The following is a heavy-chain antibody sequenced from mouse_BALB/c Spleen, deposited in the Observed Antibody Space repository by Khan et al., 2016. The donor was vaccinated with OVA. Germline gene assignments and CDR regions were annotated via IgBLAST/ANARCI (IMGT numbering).Heavy chain of an antibody. J-gene: IGHJ4*01. CDR2: INPNTGES. CDR1: GYTFTDYG. Sequence: QIQLVQSGPELKKPGETVKISCKASGYTFTDYGMNWVKQAPGKGLKWMGWINPNTGESTFAKDFKGRFAFSLETSARTAYLQINNLKNEDTAIYFCARDDYYASAYRNLDHYALDYWGQGTSVTVSS. D-gene: IGHD1-1*01. CDR3: ARDDYYASAYRNLDHYALDY. V-gene: IGHV9-3*02.